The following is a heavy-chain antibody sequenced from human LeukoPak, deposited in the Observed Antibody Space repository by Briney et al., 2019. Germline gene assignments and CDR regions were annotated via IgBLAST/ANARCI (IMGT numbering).Heavy chain of an antibody. CDR3: ARVRIGYSSSDAFDI. CDR2: IIPILGIA. CDR1: GGTFSSYA. Sequence: SVKVSCKASGGTFSSYAISWVRQAPGQGLEWMGRIIPILGIANYAQKFQGRVTITADKSTSTAYMELSSLRSEDTAVYFCARVRIGYSSSDAFDIWGQGTMVIVSS. D-gene: IGHD6-13*01. J-gene: IGHJ3*02. V-gene: IGHV1-69*04.